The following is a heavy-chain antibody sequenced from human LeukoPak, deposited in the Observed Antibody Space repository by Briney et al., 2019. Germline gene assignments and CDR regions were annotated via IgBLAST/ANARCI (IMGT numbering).Heavy chain of an antibody. CDR1: GFTFSSYG. J-gene: IGHJ4*02. D-gene: IGHD2-2*02. CDR3: AKDYTRHFDY. CDR2: IRYDGSNK. V-gene: IGHV3-30*02. Sequence: GGSLRLSCAASGFTFSSYGMHWVRQAPGKGLEWVAFIRYDGSNKYYADSVKGRFTISRDNSKNTLYLQMKSLRAEETAGYYCAKDYTRHFDYWGQGTLVTVSS.